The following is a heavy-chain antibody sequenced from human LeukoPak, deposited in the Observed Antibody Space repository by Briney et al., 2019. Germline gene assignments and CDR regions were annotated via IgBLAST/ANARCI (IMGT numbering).Heavy chain of an antibody. V-gene: IGHV1-2*02. D-gene: IGHD5-18*01. CDR3: AREAIQLWCDY. Sequence: ASVKVPCKASGYTLTYNNISWVRQAPGQGLEWMGWINPNSGGTNYAQKFQGRVTMTRDTSISTAYMELSRLRSDDTAVYYCAREAIQLWCDYWGQGTLVTVSS. CDR1: GYTLTYNN. J-gene: IGHJ4*02. CDR2: INPNSGGT.